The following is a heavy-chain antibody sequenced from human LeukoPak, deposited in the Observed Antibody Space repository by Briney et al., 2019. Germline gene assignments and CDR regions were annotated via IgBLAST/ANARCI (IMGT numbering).Heavy chain of an antibody. CDR2: ISGSGGST. CDR1: GFTFSSYA. D-gene: IGHD3-22*01. J-gene: IGHJ4*02. Sequence: GGSLRLSCAASGFTFSSYAMSWVRQAPGKGLEWVSAISGSGGSTYYADSVKGRFTISRDNSKNTLYLQMNSLRAEDTAVYYCANYYDSSGYHNPPYFDYRGQGTLVTVSS. CDR3: ANYYDSSGYHNPPYFDY. V-gene: IGHV3-23*01.